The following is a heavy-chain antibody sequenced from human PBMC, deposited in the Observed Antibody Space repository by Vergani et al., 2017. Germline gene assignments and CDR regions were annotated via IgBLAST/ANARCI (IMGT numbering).Heavy chain of an antibody. CDR1: GFTVSSNY. V-gene: IGHV3-66*01. J-gene: IGHJ6*02. CDR2: IYSGGST. CDR3: ATSTLRSYYGMDV. D-gene: IGHD3-3*01. Sequence: EVQLVESGGGLVQPGGSLRLSCAASGFTVSSNYMSWVRQAPGKGLEWVSVIYSGGSTYYADSVKGRFTISRDNSKNTLYLQMNSLRAEDTAVYYCATSTLRSYYGMDVWGQGTRSPYP.